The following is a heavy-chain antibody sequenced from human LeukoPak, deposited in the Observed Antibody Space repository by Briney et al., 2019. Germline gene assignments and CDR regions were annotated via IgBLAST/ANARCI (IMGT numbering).Heavy chain of an antibody. D-gene: IGHD3-10*01. CDR1: GFTFSTYG. J-gene: IGHJ4*02. CDR2: ISYDGSDE. CDR3: VASSGSYHY. V-gene: IGHV3-30*03. Sequence: GRSLRLSCAASGFTFSTYGMHWVRQAPGKGLEWVAIISYDGSDEYYADSVKGRFTISRDNSKNTLSLQMSSLTAEDTAVYYCVASSGSYHYWGQGTLVTVSS.